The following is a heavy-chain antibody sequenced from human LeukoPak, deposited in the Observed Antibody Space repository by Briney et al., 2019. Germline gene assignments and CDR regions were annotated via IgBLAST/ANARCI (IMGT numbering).Heavy chain of an antibody. V-gene: IGHV3-48*04. D-gene: IGHD2-2*01. CDR1: GFTFSSYS. J-gene: IGHJ4*02. Sequence: GGSLRLSCAASGFTFSSYSMNWVRQAPGKGLEWVSYISSSSSTIYYADSVKGRFTISRDNAKNSLYLQMNSLIAEDTAVYYCARVRQLLCDYWGPGTLVTVSS. CDR2: ISSSSSTI. CDR3: ARVRQLLCDY.